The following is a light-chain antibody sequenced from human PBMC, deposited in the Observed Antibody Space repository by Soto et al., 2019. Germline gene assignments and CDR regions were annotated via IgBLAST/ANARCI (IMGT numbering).Light chain of an antibody. CDR2: DVS. Sequence: QYALTQPRSVSGSPGQSVTISCTGTSSDVGGYNYVSWYQQHPGKAPKLMIYDVSKRPSGVPDRFSGSKSGNTASLTISGLQAEDEADYYCCSYARSYTWVFGGGTKVTVL. CDR3: CSYARSYTWV. V-gene: IGLV2-11*01. J-gene: IGLJ2*01. CDR1: SSDVGGYNY.